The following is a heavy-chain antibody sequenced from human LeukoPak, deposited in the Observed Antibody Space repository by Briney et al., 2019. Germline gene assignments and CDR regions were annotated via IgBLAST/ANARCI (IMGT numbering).Heavy chain of an antibody. J-gene: IGHJ6*03. V-gene: IGHV1-69*06. CDR1: GGTFSSYG. CDR3: ASQITYYYDSSGYYSDYYYYMDV. CDR2: IIPIFGTA. D-gene: IGHD3-22*01. Sequence: ASVKVSCKASGGTFSSYGISWVRQAPGQGLEWMGGIIPIFGTANYAQKFQGRVTITADKSTSTAYMELSSLRSEDTAVYYCASQITYYYDSSGYYSDYYYYMDVWGKGTTVTVSS.